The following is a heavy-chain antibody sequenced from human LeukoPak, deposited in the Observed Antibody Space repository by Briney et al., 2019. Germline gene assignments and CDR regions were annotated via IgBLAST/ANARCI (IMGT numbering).Heavy chain of an antibody. CDR1: AFTISSYS. D-gene: IGHD6-13*01. CDR2: ISSSSSYI. CDR3: AREAAGPIDY. J-gene: IGHJ4*02. Sequence: GGSLRLSCAASAFTISSYSMNWVRQAPGKGLEWVSSISSSSSYIYYADSVKGRFTISRDNAKNSLYLRRNSLRAEDTAVYCCAREAAGPIDYWGQGTLVTVSS. V-gene: IGHV3-21*01.